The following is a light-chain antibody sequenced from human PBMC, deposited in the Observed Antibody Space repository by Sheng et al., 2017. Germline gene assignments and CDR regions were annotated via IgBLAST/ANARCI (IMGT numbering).Light chain of an antibody. V-gene: IGKV1-5*03. CDR2: QAS. J-gene: IGKJ5*01. Sequence: IQMTQSPSTLSASVGDRVTITCRASQTLNNALAWYQVKPGKAPKFLIYQASTLQQGVPSRFSGSGSGTEFTLTISNLQPEDFSTYYCQQYHTYPLTFGQGTRLDIK. CDR1: QTLNNA. CDR3: QQYHTYPLT.